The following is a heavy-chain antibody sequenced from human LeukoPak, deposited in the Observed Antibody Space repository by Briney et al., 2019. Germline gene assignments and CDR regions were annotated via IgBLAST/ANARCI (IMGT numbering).Heavy chain of an antibody. CDR1: GYTFTSYY. Sequence: ASVKVSCKASGYTFTSYYMHWVRQAPGQGLEWMGWINPNSGGTNYAQKFQGRVTMTRDTSISTAYMELSRLRSDDTAVYYCARDPEDYDILTGYYRAVWFDPWGQGTLVTVSS. V-gene: IGHV1-2*02. J-gene: IGHJ5*02. D-gene: IGHD3-9*01. CDR3: ARDPEDYDILTGYYRAVWFDP. CDR2: INPNSGGT.